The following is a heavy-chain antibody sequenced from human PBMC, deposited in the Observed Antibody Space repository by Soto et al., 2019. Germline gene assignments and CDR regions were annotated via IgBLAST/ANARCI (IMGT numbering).Heavy chain of an antibody. V-gene: IGHV3-21*01. CDR3: ARVSLFTFWSGSPITSPDF. CDR2: ISVGSDYI. D-gene: IGHD3-3*01. J-gene: IGHJ4*02. Sequence: GGALRLSCAASGVTFDSYSINWIRQAPGKGLEWVSSISVGSDYIYYADSVRGRFTISRDNSQKSLYLQMNSLRDEDTAIYYCARVSLFTFWSGSPITSPDFWGQGTLVTVSS. CDR1: GVTFDSYS.